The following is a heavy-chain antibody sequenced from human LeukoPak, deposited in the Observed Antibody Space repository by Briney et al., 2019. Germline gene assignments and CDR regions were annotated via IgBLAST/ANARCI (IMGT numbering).Heavy chain of an antibody. V-gene: IGHV1-18*01. Sequence: ASVKVSCRASGYTFTNYGVSWVRQAPGQGLEWMGWVSAYNGNTNYAQKLQGRVTMTTDTSTSTAYMELRSLRSDDTAVYYCARVYLDMITGRLSCWGQGSLVTVSS. CDR3: ARVYLDMITGRLSC. CDR2: VSAYNGNT. D-gene: IGHD3-16*01. J-gene: IGHJ4*02. CDR1: GYTFTNYG.